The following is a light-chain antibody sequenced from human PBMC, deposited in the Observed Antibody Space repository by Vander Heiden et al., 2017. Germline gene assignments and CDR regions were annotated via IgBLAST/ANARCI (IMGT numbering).Light chain of an antibody. CDR3: QQDNSDAWT. CDR1: QSISSW. V-gene: IGKV1-5*03. J-gene: IGKJ1*01. Sequence: DIQMTQSPSTLSASVGDRVTITCRASQSISSWLAWYQQKPGKAPKLLIYKASSLESGVPSRFSGSGSGTEFTLTISSLQPDDLATYYCQQDNSDAWTFGQGTKVEIK. CDR2: KAS.